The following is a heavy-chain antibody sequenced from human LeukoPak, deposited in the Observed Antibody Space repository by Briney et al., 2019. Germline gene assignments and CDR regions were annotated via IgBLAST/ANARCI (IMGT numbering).Heavy chain of an antibody. Sequence: GRSLRLSCAASGFTFSDYYMSWIRQAPGKGLEWVSYISSSSSYTDYADSVKGRFTISRDNAKNSLNLQMNSLRAEDTAVYYCARDSGYSGYSDYWGQGTLVTVSS. V-gene: IGHV3-11*05. CDR2: ISSSSSYT. J-gene: IGHJ4*02. CDR1: GFTFSDYY. D-gene: IGHD5-12*01. CDR3: ARDSGYSGYSDY.